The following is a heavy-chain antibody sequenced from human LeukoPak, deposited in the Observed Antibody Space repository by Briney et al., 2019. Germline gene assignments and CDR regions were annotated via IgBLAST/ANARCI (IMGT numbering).Heavy chain of an antibody. D-gene: IGHD3-3*01. V-gene: IGHV3-7*01. CDR1: GFTFSSCW. J-gene: IGHJ4*02. CDR2: IIPDGSAK. CDR3: ARDLALDDFPI. Sequence: GGSLRLSCAASGFTFSSCWMSWVRQAPGKGLEWVASIIPDGSAKYYVDSVKGRFTISRDNAKNSLYLQMNSLRAEDTAVYYCARDLALDDFPIWGQGTLVTVSS.